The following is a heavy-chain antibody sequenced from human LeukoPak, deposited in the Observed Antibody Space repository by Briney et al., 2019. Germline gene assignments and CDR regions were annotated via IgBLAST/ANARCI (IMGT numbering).Heavy chain of an antibody. CDR2: IYISGST. J-gene: IGHJ4*02. V-gene: IGHV4-4*07. Sequence: PSETLSLTCTVAGGSISSHYWSWIRQPAGKGLEWIGRIYISGSTNYNPSLKSRVPMSVDTSKSQFSLKLSSVSAADTAVYYCARGDVVYSNYYFDYWGQGTLVTVSS. CDR3: ARGDVVYSNYYFDY. CDR1: GGSISSHY. D-gene: IGHD4-4*01.